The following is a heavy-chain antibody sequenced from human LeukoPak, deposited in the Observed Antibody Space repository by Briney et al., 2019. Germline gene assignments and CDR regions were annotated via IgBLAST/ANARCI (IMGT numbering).Heavy chain of an antibody. CDR3: ARLGSVTANQYNWFDP. CDR2: IYPGDSDT. CDR1: GYSFTSYW. D-gene: IGHD2-21*02. Sequence: GESLKISCKGSGYSFTSYWIGWVRQMPGKGLEWMGIIYPGDSDTRYSPSFQGQVTISADKSISTAYLQWSSLKASDTAMYYCARLGSVTANQYNWFDPWGQGTLVTVSS. V-gene: IGHV5-51*01. J-gene: IGHJ5*02.